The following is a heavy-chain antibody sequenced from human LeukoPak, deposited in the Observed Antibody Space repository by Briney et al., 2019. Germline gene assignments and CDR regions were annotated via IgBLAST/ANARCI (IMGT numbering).Heavy chain of an antibody. Sequence: ASVKVSCKASGYTFTGYYMHWARQAPGQGLEWMGRINPNSGGTNYAQKFQGRVTMTRDTSISTAYMELSRLRSDDTAVYYCARDWGPTTVTTNWGQGTLVTVSS. CDR3: ARDWGPTTVTTN. V-gene: IGHV1-2*06. CDR2: INPNSGGT. D-gene: IGHD4-17*01. J-gene: IGHJ4*02. CDR1: GYTFTGYY.